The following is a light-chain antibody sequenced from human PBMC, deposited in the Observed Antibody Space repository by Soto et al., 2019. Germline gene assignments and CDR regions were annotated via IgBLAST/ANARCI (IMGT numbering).Light chain of an antibody. CDR1: QGIASW. J-gene: IGKJ4*01. CDR2: DAS. CDR3: QQANSFPLT. V-gene: IGKV1-12*01. Sequence: DLPMTQSPSSVSASVGDRVTITCRASQGIASWLTWYQQKPGKAPQLLIYDASSLQSGVPSRFSGSGSGTDFTLTIGSLQPEDFASYYCQQANSFPLTFGGGTKVEIK.